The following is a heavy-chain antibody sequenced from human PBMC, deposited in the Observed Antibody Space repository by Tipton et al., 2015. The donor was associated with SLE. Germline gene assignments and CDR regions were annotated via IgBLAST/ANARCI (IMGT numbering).Heavy chain of an antibody. CDR1: GGSISGYY. J-gene: IGHJ4*02. D-gene: IGHD2-8*01. CDR2: IYYSGST. CDR3: ARDRNGGAGFDC. V-gene: IGHV4-59*01. Sequence: TLSLTCTVSGGSISGYYWSWIRQPPGRGPQWIGYIYYSGSTNYNPSLKSRVTISVDTSKNQFSLKLTSVTAADTAVYYCARDRNGGAGFDCWGQGTLVTVSS.